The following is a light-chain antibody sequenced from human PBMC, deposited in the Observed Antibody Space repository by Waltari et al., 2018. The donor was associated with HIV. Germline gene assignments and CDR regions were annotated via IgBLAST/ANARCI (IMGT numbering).Light chain of an antibody. CDR3: SSYTSSSTVV. V-gene: IGLV2-14*01. CDR1: SSYVGGYNY. Sequence: QSALTQPASVSGSPGQSITISCTGTSSYVGGYNYVSWYQQHPGKAPKLMIYEVSNRPSVLSNRVAGSKSGNTASLTISGLQAEDEADYYCSSYTSSSTVVFGGGTKLTVL. J-gene: IGLJ2*01. CDR2: EVS.